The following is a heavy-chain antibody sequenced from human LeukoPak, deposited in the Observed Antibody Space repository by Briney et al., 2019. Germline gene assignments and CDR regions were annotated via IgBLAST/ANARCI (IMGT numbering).Heavy chain of an antibody. D-gene: IGHD3-22*01. V-gene: IGHV4-39*07. Sequence: PSETLSLTCTVSGGSIRSTSYYWGCIRQPPGKGLEWIGSIYYTGSTYYNPSLKSRVTISVDTSKSQFSLKLSSVTAADTAVYYCAIVGPYYYDSSGYGEPFDPWGQGTLVTVSS. J-gene: IGHJ5*02. CDR1: GGSIRSTSYY. CDR2: IYYTGST. CDR3: AIVGPYYYDSSGYGEPFDP.